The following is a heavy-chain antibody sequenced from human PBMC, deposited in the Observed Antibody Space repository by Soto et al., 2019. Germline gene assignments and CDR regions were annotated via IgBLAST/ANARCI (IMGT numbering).Heavy chain of an antibody. Sequence: PGGSLRLSCAASGFTFSSYSMNWVRQAPGKGLEWVSSISSSSSYIYYADSVKGRFTISRDNAKNSLYLQMNSLRAEDTAVYYCAREATTVDNWFDPWGQGTLVTVSS. V-gene: IGHV3-21*01. CDR1: GFTFSSYS. CDR3: AREATTVDNWFDP. J-gene: IGHJ5*02. CDR2: ISSSSSYI. D-gene: IGHD4-4*01.